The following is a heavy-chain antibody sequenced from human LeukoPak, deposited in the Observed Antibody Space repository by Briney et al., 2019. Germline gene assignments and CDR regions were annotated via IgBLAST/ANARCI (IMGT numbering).Heavy chain of an antibody. CDR1: GYTFSSYG. V-gene: IGHV1-18*01. Sequence: ASVKVSCKASGYTFSSYGISWVRQAPGQGLEWMGRISAYNGNTDYAQKLQGRVTMTTDTSTRTAYMELRSLRSDDTAVYYCARDSADCSGGSCYSAEYFQHWGQGTLVTVSS. CDR3: ARDSADCSGGSCYSAEYFQH. J-gene: IGHJ1*01. CDR2: ISAYNGNT. D-gene: IGHD2-15*01.